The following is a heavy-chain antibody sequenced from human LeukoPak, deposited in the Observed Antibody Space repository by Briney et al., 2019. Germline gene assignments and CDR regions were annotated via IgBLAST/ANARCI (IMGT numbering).Heavy chain of an antibody. J-gene: IGHJ4*02. CDR1: GASVSSHY. CDR3: ARGSRMSGVRGVTFDY. Sequence: SETLSLTCTVSGASVSSHYWSWIRQPPGKGLEWIGYVSYSGGTNYNPSLKSRVTISLDTSKDQFSLRLNSVTAADTAVYYCARGSRMSGVRGVTFDYWGQGTLVTVSS. V-gene: IGHV4-59*02. D-gene: IGHD3-10*01. CDR2: VSYSGGT.